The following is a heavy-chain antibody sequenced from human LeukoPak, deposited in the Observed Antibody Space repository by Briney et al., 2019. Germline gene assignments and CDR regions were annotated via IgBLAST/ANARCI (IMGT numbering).Heavy chain of an antibody. V-gene: IGHV3-23*01. CDR1: GFTFSAYG. Sequence: GGSLRLSCAASGFTFSAYGMSWVRQSPRKGLEWVSGVSGADGTTYYADSVKGRFTISRDNSKSTLYLQMNNLRAEDTAVYYCARSLGEYYFDYWGQGTLVTVSS. J-gene: IGHJ4*02. CDR3: ARSLGEYYFDY. CDR2: VSGADGTT.